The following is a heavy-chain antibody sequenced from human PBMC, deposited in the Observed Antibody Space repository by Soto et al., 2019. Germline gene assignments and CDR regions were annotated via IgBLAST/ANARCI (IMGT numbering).Heavy chain of an antibody. CDR3: ARDRENTQLWLIHYYYGMDV. V-gene: IGHV3-30-3*01. CDR1: GFTFSSYA. J-gene: IGHJ6*02. D-gene: IGHD5-18*01. Sequence: GGSLRLSCAASGFTFSSYAMHWVRQAPGKGLEWVAVISYDGSNKYYADSVKGRFTISRDNSKNTLYLQMNSLRAEDTAVYYCARDRENTQLWLIHYYYGMDVWGQGTTVTVSS. CDR2: ISYDGSNK.